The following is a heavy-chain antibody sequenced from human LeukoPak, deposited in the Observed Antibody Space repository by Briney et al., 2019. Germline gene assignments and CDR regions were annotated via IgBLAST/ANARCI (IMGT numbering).Heavy chain of an antibody. CDR2: ISWNSGYI. V-gene: IGHV3-9*01. J-gene: IGHJ4*02. CDR1: GFTFDNYA. Sequence: AGGSLRLSCAASGFTFDNYAMHWVRQAPGKGLEWLSIISWNSGYICYADSVKGRFTISRDNAKKSLDLQMNSLRAEDTAFYYCAKVRGTYSSGYFFDYWGQGTLVTVSS. CDR3: AKVRGTYSSGYFFDY. D-gene: IGHD6-19*01.